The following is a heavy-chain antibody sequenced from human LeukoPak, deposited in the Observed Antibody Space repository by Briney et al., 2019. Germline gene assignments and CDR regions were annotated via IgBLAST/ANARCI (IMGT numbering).Heavy chain of an antibody. CDR3: ARDTSVAGPPSVLDY. Sequence: GGSLSLFCAASGFTFSTYSMNWVRQAPGKGVEWVSSISSSSTYIYYADPVKGRFTISRDNAKNSLFLQMNSLGAEDTAVYYCARDTSVAGPPSVLDYWGQGTLVTVSS. D-gene: IGHD6-19*01. CDR2: ISSSSTYI. J-gene: IGHJ4*02. V-gene: IGHV3-21*01. CDR1: GFTFSTYS.